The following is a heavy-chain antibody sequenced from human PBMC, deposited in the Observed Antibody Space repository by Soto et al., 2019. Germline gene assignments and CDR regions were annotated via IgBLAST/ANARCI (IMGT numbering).Heavy chain of an antibody. D-gene: IGHD1-26*01. CDR1: GFTFSDYY. CDR2: ISSSGSTI. CDR3: ARDMKGSGSFHQSDAFDL. V-gene: IGHV3-11*01. Sequence: QVQLVESGGGLVKPGGSLRLSCAASGFTFSDYYMSWIRQAPGKGLEWVSYISSSGSTIYYADSVKGRFTISRDNAKNARDRQRNSRRAEDRAVYYWARDMKGSGSFHQSDAFDLWGQGTMVTVSS. J-gene: IGHJ3*01.